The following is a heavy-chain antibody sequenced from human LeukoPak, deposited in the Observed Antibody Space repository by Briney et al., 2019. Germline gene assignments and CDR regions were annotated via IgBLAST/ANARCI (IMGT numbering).Heavy chain of an antibody. Sequence: SETLSLTCTVSGGSISSYYWSWIRQPPGKGLEWIGYIYYSGSTNYNPSLKSRVTISVDTSKNQFSLKLSSVTAADTAVYYCARHARTRRAGTLDLYYYYYMDLWGKGTTVTVSS. CDR2: IYYSGST. CDR3: ARHARTRRAGTLDLYYYYYMDL. CDR1: GGSISSYY. D-gene: IGHD6-19*01. V-gene: IGHV4-59*08. J-gene: IGHJ6*03.